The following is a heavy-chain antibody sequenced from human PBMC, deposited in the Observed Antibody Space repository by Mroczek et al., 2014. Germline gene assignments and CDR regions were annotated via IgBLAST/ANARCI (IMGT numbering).Heavy chain of an antibody. V-gene: IGHV3-9*01. Sequence: VQLQESGGGLVQPGRSLRLSCAASGFTFDDYAMHWVRQAPGKGLEWVSGISWNSGSIGYADSVKGRFTISRDNAKNSLYLQMNSLRAEDTALYYCASSGSSSSNYWGQGTLVTVSS. D-gene: IGHD6-6*01. CDR1: GFTFDDYA. CDR2: ISWNSGSI. J-gene: IGHJ4*02. CDR3: ASSGSSSSNY.